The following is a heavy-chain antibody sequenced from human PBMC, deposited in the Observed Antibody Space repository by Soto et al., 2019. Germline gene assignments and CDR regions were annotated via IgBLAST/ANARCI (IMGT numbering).Heavy chain of an antibody. D-gene: IGHD2-15*01. CDR3: ARLRGLGVVSPFFDY. Sequence: SETLSLTCTVSGDFISNNGHHWGWIRQPPGKGLEWIGGISYSGNTHYNPSLMSRVTISIDTSKNQFALKLSSVTAADTAVYYCARLRGLGVVSPFFDYWGQGALVTVSS. CDR2: ISYSGNT. V-gene: IGHV4-39*01. CDR1: GDFISNNGHH. J-gene: IGHJ4*02.